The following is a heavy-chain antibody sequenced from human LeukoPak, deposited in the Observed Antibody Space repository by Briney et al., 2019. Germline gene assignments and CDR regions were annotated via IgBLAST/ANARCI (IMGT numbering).Heavy chain of an antibody. Sequence: SETLSLTCAVYGVSFSGYYWSWIRQPPGKGLEWIGEINHSGSTNYNPSLKSRVTISVDTSKNQFSLKLSSVTAADTAVYCCARSGTFYYDFWSGYYKNWFDPWGQGTLVTVSS. CDR1: GVSFSGYY. J-gene: IGHJ5*02. CDR2: INHSGST. D-gene: IGHD3-3*01. CDR3: ARSGTFYYDFWSGYYKNWFDP. V-gene: IGHV4-34*01.